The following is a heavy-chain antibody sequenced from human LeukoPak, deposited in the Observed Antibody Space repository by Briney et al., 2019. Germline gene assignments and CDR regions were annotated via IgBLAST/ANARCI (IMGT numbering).Heavy chain of an antibody. CDR2: ISYDGSNK. CDR3: ARDHGYCSGGSCPRGYYSDY. CDR1: GFTFSSYA. D-gene: IGHD2-15*01. V-gene: IGHV3-30-3*01. Sequence: GGSLRLSCAASGFTFSSYAMHWVRQAPGKGLEWVAVISYDGSNKYYADSVKGRFTISRDNSKNTLYLQMNSLRAEDTAVYYCARDHGYCSGGSCPRGYYSDYWGQGTLVTVSS. J-gene: IGHJ4*02.